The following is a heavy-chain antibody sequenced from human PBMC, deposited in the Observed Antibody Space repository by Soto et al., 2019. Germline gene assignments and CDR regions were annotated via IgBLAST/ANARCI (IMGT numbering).Heavy chain of an antibody. V-gene: IGHV3-30-3*01. CDR3: ARYMVRGSSNGMDV. J-gene: IGHJ6*02. Sequence: GSLRLSCAASGFTFSSYAMHWVRQAPGKGLEWVAVISYDGSNKYYADSVKGRFTISRDNSKNTLYLQMNSLRAEDTAVYYCARYMVRGSSNGMDVWGQGTTVTVSS. CDR1: GFTFSSYA. D-gene: IGHD3-10*01. CDR2: ISYDGSNK.